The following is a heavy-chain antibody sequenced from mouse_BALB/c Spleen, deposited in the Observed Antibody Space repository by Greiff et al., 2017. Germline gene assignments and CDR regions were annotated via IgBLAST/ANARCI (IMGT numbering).Heavy chain of an antibody. Sequence: QVQLQQSAAELARPGASVKMSCKASGYTFTSYTMHWVKQRPGQGLEWIGYINPSSGYTEYNQKFKDKTTLTADKSSSTAYMQLSSLTSEDSAVYYCASPYYSSNYFDYWGQGTTLTVSS. CDR1: GYTFTSYT. V-gene: IGHV1-4*02. J-gene: IGHJ2*01. D-gene: IGHD2-12*01. CDR3: ASPYYSSNYFDY. CDR2: INPSSGYT.